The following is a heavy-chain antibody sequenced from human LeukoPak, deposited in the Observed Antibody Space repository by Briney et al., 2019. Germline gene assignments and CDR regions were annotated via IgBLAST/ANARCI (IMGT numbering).Heavy chain of an antibody. CDR1: GFTFSSYD. V-gene: IGHV3-13*01. J-gene: IGHJ3*02. Sequence: PGGSLRLSCAASGFTFSSYDMHWVRQATGKGLEWVSAIGTAGDTYYPGSVKGRFTISRENAKNSLYLQMNSLRAGDTAVYYCARSIGTTTPDAFDIWGQGTMVTASS. CDR2: IGTAGDT. D-gene: IGHD4-17*01. CDR3: ARSIGTTTPDAFDI.